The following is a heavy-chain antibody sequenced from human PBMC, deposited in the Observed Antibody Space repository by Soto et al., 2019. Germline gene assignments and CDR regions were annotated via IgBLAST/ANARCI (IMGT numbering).Heavy chain of an antibody. D-gene: IGHD6-19*01. J-gene: IGHJ4*02. CDR1: GGSISSYY. Sequence: SETLSLTCTVSGGSISSYYWSWIRQPPGKGLEWIGYIYYSGSTNYNPSLMSRVTISVDTSKNQFSLKLSSVTAADTAVYYCARESSSGWYGGYFDYWGQGTLVTVSS. CDR2: IYYSGST. V-gene: IGHV4-59*01. CDR3: ARESSSGWYGGYFDY.